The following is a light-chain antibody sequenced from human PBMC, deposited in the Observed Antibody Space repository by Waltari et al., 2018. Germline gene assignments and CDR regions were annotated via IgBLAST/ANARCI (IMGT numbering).Light chain of an antibody. CDR3: QQTDTTPWT. Sequence: DIQMTQSPSSLSAPVGDSVTITCRAGQTITNSLNWYQQQPGRAPNLLIYAASSLHSGVPSRFSGTGSGTDFTLTISSLQPEDFATYYCQQTDTTPWTFGQGTRLEIK. J-gene: IGKJ1*01. CDR2: AAS. CDR1: QTITNS. V-gene: IGKV1-39*01.